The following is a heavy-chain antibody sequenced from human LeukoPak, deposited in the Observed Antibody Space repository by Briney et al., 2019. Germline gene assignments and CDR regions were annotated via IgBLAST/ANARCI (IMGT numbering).Heavy chain of an antibody. CDR3: TTDSGPPSGYFDY. J-gene: IGHJ4*02. Sequence: GGSLRLSCAGSGFTFSSYEMNWVRQAPGKGLEWVGHIKSKADGGTTDYAAPVKGRFTISRHDSKATLYLQMNSLKTEDTAVYYCTTDSGPPSGYFDYWGQGTLVTVSS. V-gene: IGHV3-15*01. CDR1: GFTFSSYE. D-gene: IGHD1-26*01. CDR2: IKSKADGGTT.